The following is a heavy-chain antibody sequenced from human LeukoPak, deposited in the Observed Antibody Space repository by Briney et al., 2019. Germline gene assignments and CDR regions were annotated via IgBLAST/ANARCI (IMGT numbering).Heavy chain of an antibody. CDR2: ISYDGSNK. CDR3: AKDALAAADNYFDH. CDR1: GFTFSSYG. V-gene: IGHV3-30*18. J-gene: IGHJ4*02. D-gene: IGHD6-13*01. Sequence: GRSLRLSCAASGFTFSSYGMHWVRQAPGKGVEWVAVISYDGSNKYYADSVKGRFTISRDNSKNTLYLQMNSLRAEDTAVYYCAKDALAAADNYFDHWGQGTLVTVSS.